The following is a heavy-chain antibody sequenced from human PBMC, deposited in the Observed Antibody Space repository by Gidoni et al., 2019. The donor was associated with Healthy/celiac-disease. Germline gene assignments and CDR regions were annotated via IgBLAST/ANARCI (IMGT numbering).Heavy chain of an antibody. Sequence: EVQLLESGGGLVQPGGSLRLSCAASGFTFSSYAMSWVRQAPGKGLEWVSAISGSGGSTYYADSVKGRFTISRDNSKNTLYLQMNSLRAEDTAVYYCAKDPRVLWFNEDWFDPWGQGTLVTVSS. CDR1: GFTFSSYA. D-gene: IGHD3-10*01. J-gene: IGHJ5*02. CDR2: ISGSGGST. CDR3: AKDPRVLWFNEDWFDP. V-gene: IGHV3-23*01.